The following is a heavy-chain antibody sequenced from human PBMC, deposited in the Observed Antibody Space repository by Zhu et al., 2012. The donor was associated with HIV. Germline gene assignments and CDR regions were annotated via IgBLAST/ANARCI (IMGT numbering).Heavy chain of an antibody. V-gene: IGHV4-59*11. D-gene: IGHD1-1*01. CDR2: MYSSGST. J-gene: IGHJ4*02. CDR1: GGSMSSHY. CDR3: ARSVKGQLVFDS. Sequence: QVQLQGSGPQLVKPSETLSLTCTVSGGSMSSHYWNWVRQPPGKGLQWIGYMYSSGSTKYNFSLKSRVAISLDMPKNQFSLNLSSVTTADTAVYYCARSVKGQLVFDSWGQGALVTVSS.